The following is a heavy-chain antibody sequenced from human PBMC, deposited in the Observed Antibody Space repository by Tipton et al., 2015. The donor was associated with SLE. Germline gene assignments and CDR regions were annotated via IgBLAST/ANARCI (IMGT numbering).Heavy chain of an antibody. CDR3: ARGRAADGGDVFDI. CDR2: IYINGDT. D-gene: IGHD6-13*01. J-gene: IGHJ3*02. Sequence: TLSLTCTVSGYSITSGPYYWPCIRQPAGLGLEWIGRIYINGDTHYSPSLKSRVTMSFDTSKNPFSLNLSYVTAADTAIYYCARGRAADGGDVFDIWGQGTLVTVSS. CDR1: GYSITSGPYY. V-gene: IGHV4-61*02.